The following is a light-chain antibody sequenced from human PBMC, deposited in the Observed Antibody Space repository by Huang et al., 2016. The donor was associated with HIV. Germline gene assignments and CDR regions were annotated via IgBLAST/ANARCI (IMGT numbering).Light chain of an antibody. CDR2: CAS. CDR3: QQYYNTPFT. V-gene: IGKV4-1*01. CDR1: QSLLYRSNNKNY. Sequence: DIVMTQSPDSLAVSLGARAAINCKSSQSLLYRSNNKNYLAWYQQKPGQPPKLLIYCASTRESGVPDRFSGSGSGTDFTLTISSLQAADVAVYYCQQYYNTPFTFGPGTKVDIK. J-gene: IGKJ3*01.